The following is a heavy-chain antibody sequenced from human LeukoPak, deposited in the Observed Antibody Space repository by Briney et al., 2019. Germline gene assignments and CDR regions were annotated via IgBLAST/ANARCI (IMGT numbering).Heavy chain of an antibody. Sequence: GESLKISCKGSGYSFSTYWIGWVRHMPGKGLEWMGIIYPGDSDTRYSPSFQGQVIISADKSISTAYLQWSSLKASDTAMYYCARQESITMIENNWFDPWGQGSLVTVSS. CDR2: IYPGDSDT. V-gene: IGHV5-51*01. CDR1: GYSFSTYW. J-gene: IGHJ5*02. CDR3: ARQESITMIENNWFDP. D-gene: IGHD3-22*01.